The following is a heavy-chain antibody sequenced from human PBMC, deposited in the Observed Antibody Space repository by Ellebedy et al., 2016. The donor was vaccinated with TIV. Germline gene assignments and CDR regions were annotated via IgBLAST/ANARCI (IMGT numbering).Heavy chain of an antibody. CDR2: INHSGST. J-gene: IGHJ6*02. Sequence: SETLSLXXAVYGGSFSGYYWSWIRQPPGKGLEWIGEINHSGSTNYNPSLKSRVTISVDTSKNQFSLKLSSVTAADTAVYYCARGYGSGSYYTLYYYYYGMDVWGQGTTVTVSS. D-gene: IGHD3-10*01. CDR3: ARGYGSGSYYTLYYYYYGMDV. V-gene: IGHV4-34*01. CDR1: GGSFSGYY.